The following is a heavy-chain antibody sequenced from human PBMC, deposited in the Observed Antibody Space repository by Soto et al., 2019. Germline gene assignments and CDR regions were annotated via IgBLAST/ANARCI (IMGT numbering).Heavy chain of an antibody. Sequence: ASVKVSCKASGYTFISQYMHWVRQAPGQGLEWMGILNPKGGGTSYAQKFRDRVIMTIDTSTSTVSMELSSLTSEDTAVYYCASGRYWSFDFWGQGSQVTVS. V-gene: IGHV1-46*01. CDR2: LNPKGGGT. J-gene: IGHJ4*02. D-gene: IGHD1-26*01. CDR3: ASGRYWSFDF. CDR1: GYTFISQY.